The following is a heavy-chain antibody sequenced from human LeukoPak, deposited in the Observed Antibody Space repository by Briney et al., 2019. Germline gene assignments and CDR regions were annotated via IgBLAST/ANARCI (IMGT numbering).Heavy chain of an antibody. J-gene: IGHJ4*02. CDR3: AREDSSGWTFDY. Sequence: ASVKVSCKASGYTFTSYYMHWVRQAPGQGLEWMGIINPSGGSTSYAQKFQGRVTMTRDTSTSTVYMELSSLRSEDTALYYCAREDSSGWTFDYWGQGTLVTVSS. CDR1: GYTFTSYY. V-gene: IGHV1-46*01. CDR2: INPSGGST. D-gene: IGHD6-19*01.